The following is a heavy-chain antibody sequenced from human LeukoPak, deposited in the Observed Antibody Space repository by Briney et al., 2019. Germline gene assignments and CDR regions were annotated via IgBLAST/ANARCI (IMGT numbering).Heavy chain of an antibody. D-gene: IGHD1-1*01. CDR3: ASRPPRERREYYYYGMDV. CDR1: GFTVSSNY. J-gene: IGHJ6*02. CDR2: IYSGGST. V-gene: IGHV3-66*01. Sequence: GGSLRLSCAASGFTVSSNYMSWVRQAPGKGLEWVSVIYSGGSTYYADSVKGRFTISRDNSKNTLYLQMNSLRAEDTAVYYCASRPPRERREYYYYGMDVWGQGTTVTVSS.